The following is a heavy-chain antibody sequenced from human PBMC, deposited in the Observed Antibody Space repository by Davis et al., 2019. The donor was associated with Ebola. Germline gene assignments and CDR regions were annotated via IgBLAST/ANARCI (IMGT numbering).Heavy chain of an antibody. J-gene: IGHJ5*02. CDR1: GGTFSSYA. CDR2: ISAYNGNT. D-gene: IGHD2-2*01. CDR3: ARAVVPAGPFDP. V-gene: IGHV1-18*01. Sequence: AASVKVSCKASGGTFSSYAISWVRHAPGQGLEWMGWISAYNGNTNYAQKLQGRVTMTTDTSTSTAYMELRSLRSDDTAVYYCARAVVPAGPFDPWGQGTLVTVSS.